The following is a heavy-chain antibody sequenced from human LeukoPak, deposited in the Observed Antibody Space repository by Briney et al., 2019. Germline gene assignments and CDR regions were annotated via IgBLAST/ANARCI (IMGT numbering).Heavy chain of an antibody. V-gene: IGHV3-11*05. D-gene: IGHD6-13*01. CDR3: ARDRAIAAAGTGWFDP. CDR1: GFTFSDYY. Sequence: GGSLRLSCAASGFTFSDYYMSWIRRAPGKGLEWVSYISSSSSYTNYADSVKGRFTISRDNAKNSLYLQMNSLRAEDTAVYYCARDRAIAAAGTGWFDPWGQGTLVTVSS. J-gene: IGHJ5*02. CDR2: ISSSSSYT.